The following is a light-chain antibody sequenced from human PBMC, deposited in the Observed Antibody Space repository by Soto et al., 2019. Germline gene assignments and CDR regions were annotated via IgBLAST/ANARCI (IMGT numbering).Light chain of an antibody. Sequence: DIQMTQSPSTLSASVGDRVTITCRASQSISTWLACYQQKPCKAANLLIYAASDFQSGVPSRFSGSGSGTESPLTISTLQPNDFATYYCKQYNNYPRTFGQGTKV. CDR1: QSISTW. CDR2: AAS. V-gene: IGKV1-5*01. J-gene: IGKJ1*01. CDR3: KQYNNYPRT.